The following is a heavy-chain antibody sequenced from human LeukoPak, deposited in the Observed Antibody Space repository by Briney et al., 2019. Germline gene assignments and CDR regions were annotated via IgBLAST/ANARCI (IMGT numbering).Heavy chain of an antibody. V-gene: IGHV4-59*01. CDR2: IYYSGST. D-gene: IGHD2/OR15-2a*01. CDR3: ARVVGYYYYFDY. Sequence: PSETLSLTCTVSGGSISSYYWSWIRQPPGKGLERIGYIYYSGSTNYNPSLKSRVTISVDTSKNQFSLKLSSVTAADTAVYYCARVVGYYYYFDYWGQGTLVTVSS. CDR1: GGSISSYY. J-gene: IGHJ4*02.